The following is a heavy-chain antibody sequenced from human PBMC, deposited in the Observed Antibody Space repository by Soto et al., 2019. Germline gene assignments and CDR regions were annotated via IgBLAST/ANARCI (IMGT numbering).Heavy chain of an antibody. CDR3: ATDIVAGLGGY. CDR2: IKSKTDGGTT. CDR1: GFTFSNAW. Sequence: EVQLVESGGGLVKPGGSLRLSCAASGFTFSNAWMSWVRQAPGKGLEWVGRIKSKTDGGTTDYAAPVKGRFTIPRDDSKNTLYMQMNSLKTEDTAVYYCATDIVAGLGGYWGQGTLVTVSS. J-gene: IGHJ1*01. D-gene: IGHD5-12*01. V-gene: IGHV3-15*01.